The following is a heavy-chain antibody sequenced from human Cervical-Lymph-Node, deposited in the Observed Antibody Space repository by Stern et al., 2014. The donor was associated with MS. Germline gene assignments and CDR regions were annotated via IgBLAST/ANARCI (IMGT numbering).Heavy chain of an antibody. Sequence: VQLVQSGAEVKRPGSSVRVSCEVFGGTFSSTGINWVRQAPGRGLEWVGGIIPNFGPKYAPEFLGTVTISADESASTAYLDLRSLISADTAVFYCVGPDFHLWGQGTLVTVSS. CDR3: VGPDFHL. V-gene: IGHV1-69*01. CDR2: IIPNFGP. CDR1: GGTFSSTG. J-gene: IGHJ5*02. D-gene: IGHD3/OR15-3a*01.